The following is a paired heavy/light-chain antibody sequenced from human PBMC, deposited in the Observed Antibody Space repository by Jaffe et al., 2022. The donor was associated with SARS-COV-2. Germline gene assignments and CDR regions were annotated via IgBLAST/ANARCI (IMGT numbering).Heavy chain of an antibody. CDR1: GFTFSSDW. CDR3: SRSLNF. CDR2: INQDATEK. J-gene: IGHJ2*01. V-gene: IGHV3-7*01. Sequence: EVQLVESGGGLVQPGGSLRLSCEASGFTFSSDWMDWVRQAPGKGLEWVANINQDATEKYYVDSVKGRFTISRDNAKNSLFLQMNSLRAEDTAVYYCSRSLNFWGRGTLVTVSS.
Light chain of an antibody. CDR1: QGINNY. V-gene: IGKV1-16*02. CDR3: LQYNSYPRT. J-gene: IGKJ1*01. Sequence: DIQMTQSPSSLSASVGDRVTITCRASQGINNYLAWFQQKPGKAPKSLIYGASSLQSGVPSKFSGSGSGTDFTLTISTLQPEDFATYYCLQYNSYPRTFGQGTKVDIK. CDR2: GAS.